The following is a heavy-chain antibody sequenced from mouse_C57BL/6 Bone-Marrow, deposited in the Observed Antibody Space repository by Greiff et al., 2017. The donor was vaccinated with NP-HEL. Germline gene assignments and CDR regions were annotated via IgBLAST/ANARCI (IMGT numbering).Heavy chain of an antibody. CDR1: GYSITRDY. J-gene: IGHJ4*01. CDR2: ISYSGST. CDR3: ARSPLWLRRNYYAMDY. Sequence: VQLQESGPGLAKPSQTLSLTCSVTGYSITRDYWNWIRKFPGNKLEYMGYISYSGSTYYNPSLKSRISITRDTSKNQYYLQLNSVTTEDTATYYCARSPLWLRRNYYAMDYWGQGTSVTVSS. V-gene: IGHV3-8*01. D-gene: IGHD2-2*01.